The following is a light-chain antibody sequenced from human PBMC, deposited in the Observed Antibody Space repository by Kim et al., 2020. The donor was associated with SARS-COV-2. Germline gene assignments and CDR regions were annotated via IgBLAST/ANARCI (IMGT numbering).Light chain of an antibody. CDR3: QSYDSGSGNVI. CDR1: SSKIGAGYD. V-gene: IGLV1-40*01. J-gene: IGLJ2*01. CDR2: GDN. Sequence: RVTISCTGGSSKIGAGYDVHWYQQLPGTAPKLLIYGDNHRPSGVPDRFSGSKSGTSASLAITGLQAEDEADYYCQSYDSGSGNVIFGGGTKVTVL.